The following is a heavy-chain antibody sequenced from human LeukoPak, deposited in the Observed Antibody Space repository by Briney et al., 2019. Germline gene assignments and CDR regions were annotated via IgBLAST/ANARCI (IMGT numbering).Heavy chain of an antibody. Sequence: PGGSLRLSCAASGFTFSSYAMSWVRQAPGKGLEWVLAISGSGGSTYYADSVKGRFTISRDNSKNTLYLQMNSLRAEDTAVYYCANSGGQLLWYYFDYWGQGTLVTVSS. CDR1: GFTFSSYA. CDR3: ANSGGQLLWYYFDY. CDR2: ISGSGGST. V-gene: IGHV3-23*01. J-gene: IGHJ4*02. D-gene: IGHD2-2*01.